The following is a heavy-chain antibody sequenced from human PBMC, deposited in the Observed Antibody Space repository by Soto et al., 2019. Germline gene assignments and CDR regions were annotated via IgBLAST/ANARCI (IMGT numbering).Heavy chain of an antibody. Sequence: EVQLVETGGGLIQPGGSLSLSCAASGLAVTSNYMSWVRQAPGKGLEWVSIVYSSGTTYYADSVKGRFTFSRDKSKNTIYLKMRNLRAEATAVYYCARVDNYDYYYSMDVWGQGTTVTVSS. CDR3: ARVDNYDYYYSMDV. V-gene: IGHV3-53*02. CDR1: GLAVTSNY. J-gene: IGHJ6*02. CDR2: VYSSGTT. D-gene: IGHD1-20*01.